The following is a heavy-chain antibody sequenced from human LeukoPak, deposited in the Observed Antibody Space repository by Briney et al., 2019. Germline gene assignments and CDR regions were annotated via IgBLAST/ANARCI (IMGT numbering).Heavy chain of an antibody. Sequence: SETLSLTCTVSGGSISSYYWSWIRQPPGKGLEWIGFIYTSGSTSYNPSLKSRVTISVDTSKNQFSLKLSSVTAADTGVYYCARQGRALFGVVIDNWFDPWGQGTLVTVSS. CDR3: ARQGRALFGVVIDNWFDP. CDR2: IYTSGST. V-gene: IGHV4-4*09. CDR1: GGSISSYY. J-gene: IGHJ5*02. D-gene: IGHD3-3*01.